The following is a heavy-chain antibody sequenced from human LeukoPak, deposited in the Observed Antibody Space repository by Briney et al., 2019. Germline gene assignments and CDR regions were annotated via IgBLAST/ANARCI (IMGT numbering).Heavy chain of an antibody. CDR3: ARIRDGYNDAYDL. V-gene: IGHV1-46*01. J-gene: IGHJ3*01. CDR2: IDPDGGNT. Sequence: EASVKVSCKASGYTFTDSYVHWVRQATGQVLEWMGLIDPDGGNTNYAQNFQGRVTLTRDTSTSTLYMELSSLRSEDTAIYYCARIRDGYNDAYDLWGQGTVVTVPS. CDR1: GYTFTDSY. D-gene: IGHD5-24*01.